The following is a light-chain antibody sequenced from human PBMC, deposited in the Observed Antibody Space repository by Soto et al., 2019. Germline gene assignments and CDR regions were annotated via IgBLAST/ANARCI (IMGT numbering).Light chain of an antibody. V-gene: IGLV2-14*01. Sequence: QSALTQPASVSGSPGQSITISCTGTSSDIGGYNYVPWYQQHPGNPPKLMIYEVSNRPSGVSNRFSGSKSGNTASLTISGLQAEDEADYYCSSHTTSNTQVFGGGTKLTVL. CDR1: SSDIGGYNY. CDR2: EVS. CDR3: SSHTTSNTQV. J-gene: IGLJ3*02.